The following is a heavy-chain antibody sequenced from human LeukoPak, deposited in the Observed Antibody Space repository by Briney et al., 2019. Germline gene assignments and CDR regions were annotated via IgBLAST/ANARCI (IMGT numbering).Heavy chain of an antibody. J-gene: IGHJ4*02. CDR2: INWNGGST. V-gene: IGHV3-20*04. CDR3: AWATVAGPNFDY. D-gene: IGHD6-19*01. Sequence: GGSLRLSCAASGFTFDDYGMSWVRQAPGKGLEWVSGINWNGGSTGYADSVKGRFTISRDNAKNSLYLQMNSLRAEDTALYYCAWATVAGPNFDYWGQRTLVTVSS. CDR1: GFTFDDYG.